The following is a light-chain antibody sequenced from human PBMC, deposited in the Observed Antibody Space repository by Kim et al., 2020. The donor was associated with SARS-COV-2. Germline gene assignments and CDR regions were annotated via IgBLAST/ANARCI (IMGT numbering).Light chain of an antibody. CDR2: DKN. Sequence: ALGQTVRITCQGDSLRSYYTSWYKKKQGKAPLLGIYDKNNRPTGIPDRVSGSSAGNTASLTITGAQAEEEADYYGNSRESGVNHVVFGGGTKLTVL. CDR1: SLRSYY. J-gene: IGLJ3*02. V-gene: IGLV3-19*01. CDR3: NSRESGVNHVV.